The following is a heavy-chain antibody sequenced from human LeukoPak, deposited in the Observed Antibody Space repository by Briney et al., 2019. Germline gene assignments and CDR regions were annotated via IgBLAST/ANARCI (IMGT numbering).Heavy chain of an antibody. J-gene: IGHJ5*02. Sequence: GRSLRLSCAVSGFTFSGDGMSWVRQTPGKGLEWVANMKKDGSEKRYVDSVKGRFTISRDNAKNYLYLQMNSLRAEDTAVYYCVREGGSDWYSGWFDPWGQGTLVTVSS. CDR3: VREGGSDWYSGWFDP. CDR1: GFTFSGDG. CDR2: MKKDGSEK. V-gene: IGHV3-7*01. D-gene: IGHD6-19*01.